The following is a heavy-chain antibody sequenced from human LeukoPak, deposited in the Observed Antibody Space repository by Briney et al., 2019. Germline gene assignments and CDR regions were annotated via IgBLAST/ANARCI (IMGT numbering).Heavy chain of an antibody. CDR3: AKDRLGAVAEYPDY. J-gene: IGHJ4*02. CDR1: GFTLSSYA. V-gene: IGHV3-23*01. Sequence: GGSLRLSCAASGFTLSSYAMSWVRQAPGKGLEWVSGIGGTGVSTHYADSVKGRFTISRDNSKNTMYLQMNSLRADDTAKYYCAKDRLGAVAEYPDYWGQGTLVTVSS. CDR2: IGGTGVST. D-gene: IGHD6-19*01.